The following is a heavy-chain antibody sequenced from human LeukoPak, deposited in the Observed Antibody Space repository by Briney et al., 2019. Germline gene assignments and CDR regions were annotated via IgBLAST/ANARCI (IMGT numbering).Heavy chain of an antibody. CDR3: ARDWLSIARSWLWYYYGMDV. Sequence: GGSLRLSCAASGFTFSSYGMHWVRQAPGKGLEWVAVIWYDGSNKYYADSVKGRFTISRDNSKNTLYLQMNSLRAEDTAVYYCARDWLSIARSWLWYYYGMDVWGQGTTVTVSS. V-gene: IGHV3-33*01. CDR2: IWYDGSNK. J-gene: IGHJ6*02. CDR1: GFTFSSYG. D-gene: IGHD6-13*01.